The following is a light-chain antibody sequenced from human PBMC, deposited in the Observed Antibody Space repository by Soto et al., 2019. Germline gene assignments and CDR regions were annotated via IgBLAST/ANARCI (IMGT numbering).Light chain of an antibody. J-gene: IGKJ1*01. CDR3: HQRQSWPRK. V-gene: IGKV3-11*01. Sequence: EIVLTQSPATLSSFPVDRVTLSCRASQAVNTRLAWYQHKPGQAPRLLIYLPSNRAAGVPARFSGSGSGTDCTLIISNVEPEDFAVYYCHQRQSWPRKFGQGTTVDIK. CDR2: LPS. CDR1: QAVNTR.